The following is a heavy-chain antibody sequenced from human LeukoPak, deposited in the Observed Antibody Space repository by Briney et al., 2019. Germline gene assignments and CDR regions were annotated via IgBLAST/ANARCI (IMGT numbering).Heavy chain of an antibody. CDR1: GGSISSYY. Sequence: SETLSLTCTVSGGSISSYYWSWIRQPPGKGLEWIGYIYYSGSTNYNPPLKSRVTISVDTSKNQFSLKLSSVTAADTAVYYCATSYSYGSFDYWGQGTLVTVSS. J-gene: IGHJ4*02. CDR3: ATSYSYGSFDY. CDR2: IYYSGST. D-gene: IGHD5-18*01. V-gene: IGHV4-59*01.